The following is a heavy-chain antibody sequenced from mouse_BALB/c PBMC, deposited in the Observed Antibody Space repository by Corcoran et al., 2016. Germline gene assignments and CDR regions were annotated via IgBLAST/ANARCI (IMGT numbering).Heavy chain of an antibody. CDR1: GFNIKDTY. D-gene: IGHD1-1*02. CDR2: IDPANGNT. Sequence: EVQLQQSGAELVKPGASVKLSCTASGFNIKDTYMHWVKQRPEQGLEWIGRIDPANGNTKYDPKFQGKATITADTSSNTAYLQLSSLTSEDTAVYYCASGGNYGGFAYCGQGTLVTVSA. J-gene: IGHJ3*01. CDR3: ASGGNYGGFAY. V-gene: IGHV14-3*02.